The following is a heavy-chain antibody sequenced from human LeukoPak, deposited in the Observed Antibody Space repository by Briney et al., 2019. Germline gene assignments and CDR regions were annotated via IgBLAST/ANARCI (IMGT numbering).Heavy chain of an antibody. CDR2: INKDGSEK. CDR1: GFSFNIYW. D-gene: IGHD2-8*01. CDR3: TKGGHVDD. J-gene: IGHJ4*02. Sequence: GGSLRLACAASGFSFNIYWMTWVRQAPGKGLEWVANINKDGSEKYYLDSVEGRFTISRDNARNSLFLQMNSLRVEDTAVYYCTKGGHVDDWGQGIQVTVTS. V-gene: IGHV3-7*01.